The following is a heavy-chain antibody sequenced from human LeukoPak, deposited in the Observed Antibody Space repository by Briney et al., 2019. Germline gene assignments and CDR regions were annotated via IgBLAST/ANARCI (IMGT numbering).Heavy chain of an antibody. V-gene: IGHV3-48*03. J-gene: IGHJ4*02. CDR2: ISSSGDSI. CDR1: GFTFSNYE. Sequence: GWSVPLSCAASGFTFSNYEMNWVRQAPGKGLEWVSYISSSGDSIYYADSVKGRFTISRDNAKNSLYLQMNSLRAEDTAVYYCARVLPYFDYWGQGTVITVSS. CDR3: ARVLPYFDY.